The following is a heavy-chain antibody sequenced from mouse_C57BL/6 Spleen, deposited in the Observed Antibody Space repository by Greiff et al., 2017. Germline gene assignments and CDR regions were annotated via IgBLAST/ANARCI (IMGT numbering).Heavy chain of an antibody. CDR2: IWRGGST. Sequence: QVQLKESGPGLVQPSQSLSITCTVSGFSLTSYGVHWVRQSPGKGLEWLGVIWRGGSTDYNAAFMSRLSITKDNSKSQVFFKMNSLQADDTAIYYCAKNGGDYYGSSSWFAYWGQGTLVTVSA. D-gene: IGHD1-1*01. CDR3: AKNGGDYYGSSSWFAY. V-gene: IGHV2-5*01. J-gene: IGHJ3*01. CDR1: GFSLTSYG.